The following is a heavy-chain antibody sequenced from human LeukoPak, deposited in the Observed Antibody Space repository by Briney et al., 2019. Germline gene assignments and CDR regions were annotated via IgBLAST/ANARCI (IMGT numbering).Heavy chain of an antibody. J-gene: IGHJ4*02. V-gene: IGHV4-34*01. CDR1: GGSFSGYY. Sequence: SETLSLTCAVYGGSFSGYYWSWIRQPPGKGLEWIGEINHSGSTNYNPSLKSRVTISVDTSKNQFSLKLSSVTAADTAVYYCASLGIAVAGTGYYFDYWGQGTLVTVSS. CDR3: ASLGIAVAGTGYYFDY. D-gene: IGHD6-19*01. CDR2: INHSGST.